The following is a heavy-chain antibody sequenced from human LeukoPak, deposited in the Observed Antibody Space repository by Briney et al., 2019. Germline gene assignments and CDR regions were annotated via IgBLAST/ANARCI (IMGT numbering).Heavy chain of an antibody. CDR1: GYNFPNYW. V-gene: IGHV5-51*01. CDR2: IYPRASDT. J-gene: IGHJ4*02. Sequence: GESLKISCKGSGYNFPNYWIGWVRQLPGKGLEWMGIIYPRASDTRYSPSFQGHVVISVDKSINTAYLQLSSLKVSDSAMYFCTRRGFDLWVQGTQVTVSS. CDR3: TRRGFDL.